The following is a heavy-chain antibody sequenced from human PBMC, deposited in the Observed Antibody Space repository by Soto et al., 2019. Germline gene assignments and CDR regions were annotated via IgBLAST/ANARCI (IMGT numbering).Heavy chain of an antibody. J-gene: IGHJ5*02. CDR1: GYSFTSYW. V-gene: IGHV5-51*01. D-gene: IGHD2-2*01. CDR3: ARQGSSTSDWFDP. CDR2: IYPGDSDT. Sequence: LKISCKGSGYSFTSYWIGWVRQMPGKGLEWMGIIYPGDSDTRYSPSFQGQVTISADKSISTAYLQWSSLKASDTAMYYCARQGSSTSDWFDPWGQGTLVTVSS.